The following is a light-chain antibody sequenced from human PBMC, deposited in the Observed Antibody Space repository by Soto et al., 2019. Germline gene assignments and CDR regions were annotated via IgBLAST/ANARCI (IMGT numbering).Light chain of an antibody. CDR2: ATS. V-gene: IGKV1-27*01. CDR1: QGISTY. J-gene: IGKJ4*01. CDR3: QKYYSAPFT. Sequence: DIQMTQSPSSLSASVGDRVTITCRASQGISTYLAWYQQKPGKVPKLLIYATSTLQSGVPSRFSGSGYGTAFTLTISSLQPEDVASYYCQKYYSAPFTFGGGTRVEIK.